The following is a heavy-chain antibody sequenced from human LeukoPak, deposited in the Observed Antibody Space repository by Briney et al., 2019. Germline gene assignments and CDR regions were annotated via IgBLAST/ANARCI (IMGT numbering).Heavy chain of an antibody. V-gene: IGHV3-9*01. D-gene: IGHD5-12*01. Sequence: GGSLRLSCAASGFTFDDYAMHWVRQAPGKGLEWVSGISWNSGSIGYADSVKGRFTISRDDAKNSLYLQMNSLRAEDTALYYCAKDMREDSGDDPPYGMDVWGQGTTVTVSS. CDR2: ISWNSGSI. CDR3: AKDMREDSGDDPPYGMDV. CDR1: GFTFDDYA. J-gene: IGHJ6*02.